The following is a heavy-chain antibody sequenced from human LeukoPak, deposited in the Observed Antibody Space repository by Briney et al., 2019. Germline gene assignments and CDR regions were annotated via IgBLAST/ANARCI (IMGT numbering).Heavy chain of an antibody. CDR3: ARGESKLVVVTNEYFQH. J-gene: IGHJ1*01. CDR2: INHSGST. Sequence: SETLSLTCADYGGSFSGYYWSWIRQPPGKGLEWIGEINHSGSTNYNPSLKSRVTISVDTSKNQFPLKLSSVTAADTAVYYCARGESKLVVVTNEYFQHWGQGTLVTVSS. CDR1: GGSFSGYY. V-gene: IGHV4-34*01. D-gene: IGHD3-22*01.